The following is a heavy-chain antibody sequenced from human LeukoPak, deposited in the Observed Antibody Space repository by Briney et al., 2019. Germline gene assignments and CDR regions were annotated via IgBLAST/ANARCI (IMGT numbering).Heavy chain of an antibody. CDR1: GGSISSSSYY. CDR2: IYYSGST. D-gene: IGHD3-10*01. V-gene: IGHV4-39*07. J-gene: IGHJ3*02. CDR3: ARMELYGSGTMEAFDI. Sequence: SETLSLTCTVSGGSISSSSYYWGWIRQPPGKGLEWIGSIYYSGSTYYNPSLKSRVTISVDTSKNQFSLKLSSVTAADTAVYYCARMELYGSGTMEAFDIWGQGTMVTVSS.